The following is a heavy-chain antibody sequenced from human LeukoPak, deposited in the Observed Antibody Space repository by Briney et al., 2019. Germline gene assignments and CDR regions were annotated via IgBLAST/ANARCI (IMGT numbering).Heavy chain of an antibody. CDR1: GFTVSSNY. D-gene: IGHD4-23*01. J-gene: IGHJ3*02. CDR3: ASPFGYGGSDAFDI. V-gene: IGHV3-66*01. CDR2: IYSGGGT. Sequence: PGGSLRLSCAASGFTVSSNYMSWVRQAPGKGLEWVSVIYSGGGTYYADSVKGRFTISRDNSKNTLYLQMYSLRAEDTAVYYCASPFGYGGSDAFDIWGQGTMVTVSS.